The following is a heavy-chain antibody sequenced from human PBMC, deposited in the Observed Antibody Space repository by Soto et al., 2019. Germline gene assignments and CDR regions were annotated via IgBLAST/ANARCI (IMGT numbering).Heavy chain of an antibody. Sequence: SQTLSLTCAISGDSVSSNSAAWNWIRQSPSRGLEWLGRTYYRSKWYNDYAVSVKSRITINPDTSKNQFTLQLNSVTTEDTAVYYCPRKPIAYCGGDCYLGFEYWGQRTLVTGSS. CDR1: GDSVSSNSAA. J-gene: IGHJ4*02. D-gene: IGHD2-21*02. V-gene: IGHV6-1*01. CDR2: TYYRSKWYN. CDR3: PRKPIAYCGGDCYLGFEY.